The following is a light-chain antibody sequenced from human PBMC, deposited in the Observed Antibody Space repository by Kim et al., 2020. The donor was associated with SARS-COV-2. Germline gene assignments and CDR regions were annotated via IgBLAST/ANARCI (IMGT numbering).Light chain of an antibody. CDR3: QQYDNWPPIT. V-gene: IGKV3-15*01. CDR1: QTVSNS. CDR2: GAS. J-gene: IGKJ5*01. Sequence: PGERVTLSCRASQTVSNSLAWYQQKPGQIPRLLIYGASTRATGIPARFSGSGSGTEFTLTISSLQSEDFAVYYCQQYDNWPPITFGQGTRQEIK.